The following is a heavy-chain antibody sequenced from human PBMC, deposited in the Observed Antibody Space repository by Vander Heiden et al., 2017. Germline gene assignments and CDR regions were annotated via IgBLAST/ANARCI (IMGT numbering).Heavy chain of an antibody. V-gene: IGHV3-53*01. D-gene: IGHD6-13*01. Sequence: EVQLVESGGGLIQPGGSLRLSCAASGVTVSNNYMRWVRQAPGKGLEWVSLIDSGGSTYYADSVKGRFTISRDNSKNTVYLQMNSLRADDTAVYYCARGGGLAAGYWGQGTRVTVSS. CDR1: GVTVSNNY. J-gene: IGHJ4*02. CDR3: ARGGGLAAGY. CDR2: IDSGGST.